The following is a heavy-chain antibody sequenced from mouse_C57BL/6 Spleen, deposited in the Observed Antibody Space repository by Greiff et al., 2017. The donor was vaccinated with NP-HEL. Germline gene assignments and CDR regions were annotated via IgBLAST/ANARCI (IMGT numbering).Heavy chain of an antibody. V-gene: IGHV10-3*01. D-gene: IGHD1-1*01. CDR2: IRSKSSNYAT. CDR1: GFTFNTYA. J-gene: IGHJ4*01. Sequence: EVMLVESGGGLVQPKGSLKLSCAASGFTFNTYAMHWVRQAPGKGLEWVARIRSKSSNYATYYADSVKDRFTISRDDSQSMLYLQMNNLKTEDTAMYYCVRGDTTVVPYAMDYWGQGTSVTVSS. CDR3: VRGDTTVVPYAMDY.